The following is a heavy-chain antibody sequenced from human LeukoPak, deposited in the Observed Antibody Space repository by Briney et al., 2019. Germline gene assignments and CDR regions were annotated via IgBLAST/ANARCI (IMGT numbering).Heavy chain of an antibody. CDR1: GGSFSGYY. J-gene: IGHJ4*02. D-gene: IGHD4-17*01. CDR2: INHSGST. V-gene: IGHV4-34*01. Sequence: SETLSLTCAVYGGSFSGYYWSWIRQPPGKGLEWIGEINHSGSTNYNPSLKSRVTISVDTSKNQFSLKLSSVTAADTAVYYCARHVVSVTTGPAHFDYWGQGTLVTVSS. CDR3: ARHVVSVTTGPAHFDY.